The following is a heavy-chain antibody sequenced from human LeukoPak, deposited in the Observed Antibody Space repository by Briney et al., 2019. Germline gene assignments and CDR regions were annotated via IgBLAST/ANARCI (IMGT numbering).Heavy chain of an antibody. CDR3: SRDLGD. V-gene: IGHV3-7*01. J-gene: IGHJ4*02. CDR2: IKEHGGET. Sequence: GGSLRLSCAASGFTFSTFWMSWVRQAPGKGLEWVANIKEHGGETYYLDSVKGRFTISRDNAKNTLSLQMNSLRAEDTAVYYCSRDLGDWGRGTLVTVSS. CDR1: GFTFSTFW.